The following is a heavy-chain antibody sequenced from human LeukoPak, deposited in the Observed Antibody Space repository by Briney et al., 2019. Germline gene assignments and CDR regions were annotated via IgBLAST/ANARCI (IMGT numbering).Heavy chain of an antibody. V-gene: IGHV3-73*01. D-gene: IGHD2-15*01. CDR1: GFTFSGSA. CDR2: IRSKANGYTT. Sequence: GGPLKLSCAASGFTFSGSAMHWVRQAPGKGLEWVGRIRSKANGYTTAYGASVKGRFTISRDDLKRTTYVQMKSLKIEDTAVYYCTRLAGGDAFDIWGPGTMVTVSS. J-gene: IGHJ3*02. CDR3: TRLAGGDAFDI.